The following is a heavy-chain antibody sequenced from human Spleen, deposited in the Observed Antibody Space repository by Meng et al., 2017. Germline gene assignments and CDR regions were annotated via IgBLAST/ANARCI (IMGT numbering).Heavy chain of an antibody. V-gene: IGHV3-15*01. CDR3: TTRHLEWLDTTDY. D-gene: IGHD3-3*01. CDR2: IKSKTDGGTT. Sequence: GESLKISCAASGFTFSNAWMSWVRQAPGKGLEWVGRIKSKTDGGTTDYAAPVKGRFTISRDDSKNTLYLQMNSLKTEDTAVYYCTTRHLEWLDTTDYWGQGNPVTGAS. CDR1: GFTFSNAW. J-gene: IGHJ4*02.